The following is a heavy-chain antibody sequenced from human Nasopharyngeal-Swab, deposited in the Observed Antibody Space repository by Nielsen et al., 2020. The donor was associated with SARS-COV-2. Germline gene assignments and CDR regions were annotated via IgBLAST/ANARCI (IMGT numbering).Heavy chain of an antibody. J-gene: IGHJ4*02. Sequence: ASVKVSCKGYGYTFTSYTMHWVRPAPGQRLEWMGWINPADGVTKYSQKFQGRVAFTRVTSAITAYMELSSLKSEDTAVYYCARSLAVAGQVGFWGQGTLVTVSS. D-gene: IGHD6-19*01. CDR2: INPADGVT. CDR3: ARSLAVAGQVGF. CDR1: GYTFTSYT. V-gene: IGHV1-3*01.